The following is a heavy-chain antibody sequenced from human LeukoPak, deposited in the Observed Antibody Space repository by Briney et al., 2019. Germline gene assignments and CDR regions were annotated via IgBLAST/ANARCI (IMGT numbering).Heavy chain of an antibody. J-gene: IGHJ4*02. D-gene: IGHD4-23*01. Sequence: GASVKVSCKASGYTFTGYYMHWVRQAPGQGLEWMGWINPNSGGTNYAQKFQGRVTMTRDTSISTAYMELSRLRSDDTAVYYCARVSTTVVTFDYFDYWGQGTLVTVSS. CDR2: INPNSGGT. CDR1: GYTFTGYY. CDR3: ARVSTTVVTFDYFDY. V-gene: IGHV1-2*02.